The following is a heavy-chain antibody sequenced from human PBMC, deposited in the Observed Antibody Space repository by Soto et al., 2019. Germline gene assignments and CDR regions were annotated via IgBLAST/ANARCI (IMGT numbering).Heavy chain of an antibody. CDR1: DASITNYY. CDR3: ARVRRANGYYYFDY. CDR2: LYDRGTN. J-gene: IGHJ4*02. D-gene: IGHD2-8*01. Sequence: QVQLQESGPGLVKPSETLSLTCTVSDASITNYYWAWIRQPPGKGLEWLGYLYDRGTNNYNPSLKSRVTMLLDTSKSQFSLQLTSVTAADTAIYFCARVRRANGYYYFDYWGQGTLVTVSS. V-gene: IGHV4-59*01.